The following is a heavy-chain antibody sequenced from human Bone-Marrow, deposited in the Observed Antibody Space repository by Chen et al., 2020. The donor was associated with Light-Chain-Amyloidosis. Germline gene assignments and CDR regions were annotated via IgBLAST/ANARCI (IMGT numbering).Heavy chain of an antibody. V-gene: IGHV3-30*18. CDR3: AKGGYYDRTPDSFDI. Sequence: QVQLVESGGGVVQPGSSLRLSCAASGFTFSRYGMHWVRQAPGKGLEWVAVISYDGSNKYYADSVKGRFTISRDNSKNTLYLQMNSLRAEDTAVYYCAKGGYYDRTPDSFDIWGQGTMVTVSS. CDR1: GFTFSRYG. CDR2: ISYDGSNK. J-gene: IGHJ3*02. D-gene: IGHD3-22*01.